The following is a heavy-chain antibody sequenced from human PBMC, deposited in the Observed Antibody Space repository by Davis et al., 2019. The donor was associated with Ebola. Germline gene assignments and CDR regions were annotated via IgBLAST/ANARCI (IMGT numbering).Heavy chain of an antibody. CDR2: INPNSGGT. CDR3: ARDADVDTAMVTYVKDV. D-gene: IGHD5-18*01. J-gene: IGHJ6*02. Sequence: AASVKVSCKASGYTFTGYYMHWVRQAPGQGLEWMGWINPNSGGTNYAQKFQGWVTMTRDTSISTAYMELSRLRSDDTAVYYCARDADVDTAMVTYVKDVWGQGTTVTVSS. V-gene: IGHV1-2*04. CDR1: GYTFTGYY.